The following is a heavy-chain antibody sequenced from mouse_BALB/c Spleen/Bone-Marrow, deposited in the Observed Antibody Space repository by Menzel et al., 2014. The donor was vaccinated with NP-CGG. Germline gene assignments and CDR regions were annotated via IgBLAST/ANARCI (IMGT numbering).Heavy chain of an antibody. J-gene: IGHJ2*01. CDR1: GLTFSSYG. CDR2: INSNGGST. Sequence: EVQLVESGGGLVQPGGSLKLSCAASGLTFSSYGMSWVRQTPDKRLELVASINSNGGSTYYPDSVKGRFTISRDNAKKTLSLQMSSLKSEDTAVYYCARGNYGNYVDYFDYWGQGTTLTVSS. CDR3: ARGNYGNYVDYFDY. D-gene: IGHD2-1*01. V-gene: IGHV5-6-3*01.